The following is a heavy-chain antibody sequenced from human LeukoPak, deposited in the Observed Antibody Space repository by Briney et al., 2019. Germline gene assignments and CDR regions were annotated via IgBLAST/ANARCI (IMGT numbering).Heavy chain of an antibody. D-gene: IGHD1-26*01. CDR1: GFTFSSYS. J-gene: IGHJ4*02. CDR3: AKDGTSGRYIDY. V-gene: IGHV3-48*01. CDR2: ISSSSSTI. Sequence: GGSLRLSCAASGFTFSSYSMNWVRQAPGNGLEWVSYISSSSSTIYYADFVKGRFTISRDNAKSSLYLQMNSLRAEDTAVYYCAKDGTSGRYIDYWGQGTLVSVSS.